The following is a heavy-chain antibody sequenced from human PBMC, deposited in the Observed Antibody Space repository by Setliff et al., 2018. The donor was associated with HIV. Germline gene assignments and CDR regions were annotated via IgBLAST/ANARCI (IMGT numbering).Heavy chain of an antibody. CDR3: ARGVRGVIIDWYYFDY. V-gene: IGHV4-34*01. Sequence: SETLSLTCTVSGGPLSGYFWTWIRQTPDKGLEWIGDINHSGTTNYNLSLKSRTTLSLDTSKNQFSLKLSSVTAADTAVYYCARGVRGVIIDWYYFDYWGQGTLVTVSS. CDR2: INHSGTT. CDR1: GGPLSGYF. J-gene: IGHJ4*02. D-gene: IGHD3-10*01.